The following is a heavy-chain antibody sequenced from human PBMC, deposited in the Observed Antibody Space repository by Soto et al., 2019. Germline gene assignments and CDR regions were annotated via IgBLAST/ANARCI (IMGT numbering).Heavy chain of an antibody. CDR2: VNPSGGST. CDR3: AREENCSDGVCYSEYFQR. J-gene: IGHJ1*01. D-gene: IGHD2-15*01. CDR1: GYIFTAYS. V-gene: IGHV1-46*01. Sequence: QVQLVQSGAEVKKPGASVKVSCKASGYIFTAYSMHWVRQAHGQGLEWMGVVNPSGGSTNYAQKFRGRITMTRDTSTSTVYMDLSSLTSEDTAVYYWAREENCSDGVCYSEYFQRWGQGTLVTVSS.